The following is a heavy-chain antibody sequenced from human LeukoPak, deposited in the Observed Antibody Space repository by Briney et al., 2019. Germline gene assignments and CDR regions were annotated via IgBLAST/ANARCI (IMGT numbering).Heavy chain of an antibody. J-gene: IGHJ4*02. D-gene: IGHD2-2*03. CDR2: ISSSSSTI. V-gene: IGHV3-48*01. CDR3: ARVLGMDIVVVPAAEDY. CDR1: GFTFSSYS. Sequence: PGGSLRLSCAAPGFTFSSYSMNWVRQAPGKGLEWVSYISSSSSTIYYADSVKGRFTISRDNAKNSLYLQMNSLRAEDTAVYYCARVLGMDIVVVPAAEDYWGQGTLVTVSS.